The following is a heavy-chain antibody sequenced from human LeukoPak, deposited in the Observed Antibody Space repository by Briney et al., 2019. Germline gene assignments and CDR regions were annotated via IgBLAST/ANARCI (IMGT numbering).Heavy chain of an antibody. V-gene: IGHV3-64*01. D-gene: IGHD1-26*01. CDR1: GFTFSNFA. J-gene: IGHJ5*02. CDR2: IRSTGDST. CDR3: ARDQDGPGATVDH. Sequence: GGSLRLSCAASGFTFSNFAIHWVRQAPGKGLEFVSGIRSTGDSTYYANSAKGRFTISRDNSKNTLYLQMVSLRAEDTAVYYCARDQDGPGATVDHWGQGTLVTVSS.